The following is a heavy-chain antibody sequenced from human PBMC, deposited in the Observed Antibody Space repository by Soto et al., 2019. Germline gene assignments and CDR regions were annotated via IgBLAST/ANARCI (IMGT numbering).Heavy chain of an antibody. V-gene: IGHV4-34*01. CDR2: INHVGGT. Sequence: QVQLQQWGAGLLKPSETLSLTCAVYGGSFSGYYWSWIRQPPGKGLEWIGEINHVGGTNYNPSLESRLTISVDTSKNQFSLKVSSVTAADTAVYYCARGQKAYSSSWYVDWGQGTPVTVSS. J-gene: IGHJ4*02. CDR3: ARGQKAYSSSWYVD. D-gene: IGHD6-13*01. CDR1: GGSFSGYY.